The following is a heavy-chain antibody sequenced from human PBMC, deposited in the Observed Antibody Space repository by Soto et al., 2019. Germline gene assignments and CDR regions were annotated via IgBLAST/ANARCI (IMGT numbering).Heavy chain of an antibody. CDR2: INPSGGST. Sequence: QVQLVQSGAEVKKPGDSVKVSCKASGYTFTSCYVHWVRQAPGQGLEWMGIINPSGGSTNYAQKFQDRGTMTRDTSTSTIYLELSSLRSEDTAVYFCARADKGGSYWGQGTLVTVSS. CDR1: GYTFTSCY. V-gene: IGHV1-46*01. D-gene: IGHD1-26*01. CDR3: ARADKGGSY. J-gene: IGHJ4*02.